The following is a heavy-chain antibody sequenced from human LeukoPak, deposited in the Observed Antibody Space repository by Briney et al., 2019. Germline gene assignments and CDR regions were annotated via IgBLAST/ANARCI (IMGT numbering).Heavy chain of an antibody. D-gene: IGHD5/OR15-5a*01. J-gene: IGHJ4*02. Sequence: GGSLRLSCAASGFTFDSSGMHWVRQAPGKGLEWVAVISYDGNKKYYADSVKGRFTISRDNSKNTLYLQMNNLRTEDTAVYYCAKDHFYDSGTFLDYWGQGILVTVSS. V-gene: IGHV3-30*18. CDR2: ISYDGNKK. CDR1: GFTFDSSG. CDR3: AKDHFYDSGTFLDY.